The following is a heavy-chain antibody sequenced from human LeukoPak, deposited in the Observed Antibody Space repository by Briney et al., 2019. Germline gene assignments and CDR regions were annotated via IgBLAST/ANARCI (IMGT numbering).Heavy chain of an antibody. J-gene: IGHJ4*02. CDR3: ARHDNGDYLDY. CDR2: MYSSGST. D-gene: IGHD2-8*01. Sequence: SETLSLTCTVSGGSISGYYWSWIRQPPGKGLEWIGCMYSSGSTNSSPSLESRVTISVDTSKNHFSLKLSSVTAADTAVYYCARHDNGDYLDYWGQGTLVTVSS. CDR1: GGSISGYY. V-gene: IGHV4-59*08.